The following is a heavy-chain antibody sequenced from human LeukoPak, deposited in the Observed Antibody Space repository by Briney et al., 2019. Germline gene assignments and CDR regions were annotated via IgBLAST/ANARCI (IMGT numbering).Heavy chain of an antibody. CDR3: AKGRYDFWSGYYTRRYYYYYMDV. V-gene: IGHV3-30*18. CDR1: GFTFSSYA. J-gene: IGHJ6*03. D-gene: IGHD3-3*01. Sequence: PEGSLRLSCAASGFTFSSYAMSWVRQAPGKGLEWVAVISYDGSNKYYADSVKGRFTISRDNSKNTLYLQMNSLRAEDTAVYYCAKGRYDFWSGYYTRRYYYYYMDVWGKGTTVTVSS. CDR2: ISYDGSNK.